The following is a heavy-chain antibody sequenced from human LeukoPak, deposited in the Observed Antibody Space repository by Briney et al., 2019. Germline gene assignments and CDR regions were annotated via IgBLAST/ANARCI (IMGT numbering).Heavy chain of an antibody. Sequence: SETLSLTCTVSGGSISSRTYYWAWIRQPPGKGLEWIGSINYSGKLTYNPSLKSRVTVSLDTSRNQFSLTLSSVTAADTAVYYCARDFGDWRTDYWGRGTLVTVPS. D-gene: IGHD2-21*02. J-gene: IGHJ4*02. CDR3: ARDFGDWRTDY. V-gene: IGHV4-39*07. CDR1: GGSISSRTYY. CDR2: INYSGKL.